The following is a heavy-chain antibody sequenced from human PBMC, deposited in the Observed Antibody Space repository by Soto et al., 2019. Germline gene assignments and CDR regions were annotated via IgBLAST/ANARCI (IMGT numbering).Heavy chain of an antibody. CDR3: ARDWEGYCSSTSCYAGSVDY. D-gene: IGHD2-2*01. V-gene: IGHV3-74*01. Sequence: GGSLRLSCAASGFTFSSYWMHWVRQAPGKGLVWVSRINSDGSSTSYADSVKGRFTISRDNAKNTLYLQMNSLRAEDTAVYYCARDWEGYCSSTSCYAGSVDYWGQGTLVTVSS. CDR1: GFTFSSYW. CDR2: INSDGSST. J-gene: IGHJ4*02.